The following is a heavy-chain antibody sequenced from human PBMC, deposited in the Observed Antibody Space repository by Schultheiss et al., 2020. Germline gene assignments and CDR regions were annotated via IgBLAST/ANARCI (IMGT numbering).Heavy chain of an antibody. D-gene: IGHD3-10*01. Sequence: GESLKISCAASGFTFSSDAMSWVRQAPGKGLEWVSGISNSGGSTYYADSVKGRFTISRDNSKNTLYLQMDSLRVEDTAVYYCAKEPDGSVTYPDYWGQGTLVTVSS. J-gene: IGHJ4*02. CDR2: ISNSGGST. V-gene: IGHV3-23*01. CDR3: AKEPDGSVTYPDY. CDR1: GFTFSSDA.